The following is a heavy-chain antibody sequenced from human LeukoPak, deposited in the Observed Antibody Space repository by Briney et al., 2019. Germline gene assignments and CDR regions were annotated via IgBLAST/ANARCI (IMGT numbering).Heavy chain of an antibody. V-gene: IGHV3-30-3*01. CDR1: GFTFSSYA. Sequence: PGRSLRLSCAASGFTFSSYAMHWVRQAPGKGLEWVAVISYDGSNKYYADSVKGRFTISRDNSKNTLYLQMNSLRAEDMAVYYCARDVGYWGQGTLVTVSS. CDR2: ISYDGSNK. J-gene: IGHJ4*02. CDR3: ARDVGY. D-gene: IGHD2-15*01.